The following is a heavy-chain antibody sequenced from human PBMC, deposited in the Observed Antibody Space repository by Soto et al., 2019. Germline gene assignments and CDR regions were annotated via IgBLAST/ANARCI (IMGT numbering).Heavy chain of an antibody. J-gene: IGHJ4*02. D-gene: IGHD3-10*01. CDR3: MRDNYGHDY. V-gene: IGHV3-64D*08. CDR1: GFTLSNYD. CDR2: INGGDT. Sequence: GSLRLSCSVSGFTLSNYDMYWVRQAPGKRLEYVSGINGGDTYYIDSVKGRFTISRDTSKNTLYLQMSNLRVEDTAVYYCMRDNYGHDYWGQGTMVTVSS.